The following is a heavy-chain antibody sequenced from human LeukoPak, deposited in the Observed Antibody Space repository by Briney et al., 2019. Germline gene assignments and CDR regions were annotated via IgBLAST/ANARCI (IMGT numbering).Heavy chain of an antibody. D-gene: IGHD2-15*01. V-gene: IGHV1-2*02. CDR3: ARAGGSSSCFAS. Sequence: ASVKVSCKASGYTFTGYYLHWVRQAPGQGLEWMGCVNPNSGDTNYAQKFQGSVTMTRDASISTVYMELSRLRSDDTAVYYCARAGGSSSCFASWGQGTLVTVSP. J-gene: IGHJ5*01. CDR2: VNPNSGDT. CDR1: GYTFTGYY.